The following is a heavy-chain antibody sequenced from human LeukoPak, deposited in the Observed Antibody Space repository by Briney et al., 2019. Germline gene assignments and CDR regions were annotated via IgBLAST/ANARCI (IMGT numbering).Heavy chain of an antibody. D-gene: IGHD3-22*01. CDR3: AKGGIYYYDISGYFFDY. Sequence: GGSLRLSCGASGFTLSNYAMSWVRQAPGKGLEWVSGISGSGGSTYYRESVKGRFTISRDIPKNTLYLQMNSLRAEDTAVHYCAKGGIYYYDISGYFFDYWGQGTLVTVSS. CDR1: GFTLSNYA. CDR2: ISGSGGST. V-gene: IGHV3-23*01. J-gene: IGHJ4*02.